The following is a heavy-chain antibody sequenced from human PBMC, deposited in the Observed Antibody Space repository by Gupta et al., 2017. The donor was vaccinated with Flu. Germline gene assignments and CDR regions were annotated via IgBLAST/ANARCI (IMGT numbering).Heavy chain of an antibody. V-gene: IGHV3-23*01. CDR1: GFTFSSYA. CDR2: ISGSGGRK. CDR3: AKEGYSSGWDKFDY. D-gene: IGHD6-19*01. J-gene: IGHJ4*02. Sequence: EVQLLESGGGLVQPGGSLRLSCAASGFTFSSYAMSWVRQAPGKGLEGVSAISGSGGRKYYADSVKGRFTISRDNSKNTLYLQMNSMRAEDTAVYYCAKEGYSSGWDKFDYWGQGTLVTVSS.